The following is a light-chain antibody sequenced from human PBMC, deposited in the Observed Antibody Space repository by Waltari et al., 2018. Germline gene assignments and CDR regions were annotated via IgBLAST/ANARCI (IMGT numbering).Light chain of an antibody. Sequence: EIVLTQSQGTLSVSPGERATLSCRASYSIDSNLAWYQQKPGQAPRLLISGASTRVMGTPARFSGSGSGREFTLTISSVQSEDIAVYYCQQWNSWPSFGQGTRLQIK. V-gene: IGKV3-15*01. CDR2: GAS. CDR1: YSIDSN. CDR3: QQWNSWPS. J-gene: IGKJ2*01.